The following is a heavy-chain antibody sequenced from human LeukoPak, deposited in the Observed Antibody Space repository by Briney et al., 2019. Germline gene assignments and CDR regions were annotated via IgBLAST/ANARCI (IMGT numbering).Heavy chain of an antibody. J-gene: IGHJ5*02. CDR3: ARGPLYSSSYSYWFDP. CDR1: GYTFTSYG. D-gene: IGHD6-13*01. Sequence: ASVKVSCKASGYTFTSYGISWVRQAPGQGLEWMGWISAYNGNTNYAQKLQGRVTMTTDTSTSTAYMELRSLRSDDTAVYYCARGPLYSSSYSYWFDPWGQGTLVTVSS. V-gene: IGHV1-18*01. CDR2: ISAYNGNT.